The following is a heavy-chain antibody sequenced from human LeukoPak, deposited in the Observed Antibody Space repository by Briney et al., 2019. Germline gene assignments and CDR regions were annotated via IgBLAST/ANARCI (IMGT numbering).Heavy chain of an antibody. CDR1: GFSLSSYA. D-gene: IGHD2-8*02. Sequence: GGSLRLSCAASGFSLSSYAMSWVRQAPGRGLEWVSATSSSDSGTYYADSVKGRFTVSRDDSRSTLFLQMNSLRVEDTAVYYCTKAPLRSCSGAFCYPFDYWGQGTLVTVSS. CDR2: TSSSDSGT. V-gene: IGHV3-23*01. CDR3: TKAPLRSCSGAFCYPFDY. J-gene: IGHJ4*02.